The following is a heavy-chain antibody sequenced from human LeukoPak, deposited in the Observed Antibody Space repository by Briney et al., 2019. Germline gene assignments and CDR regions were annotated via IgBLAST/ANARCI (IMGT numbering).Heavy chain of an antibody. Sequence: PSETLSLTCTVSGGSISSYYWSWIRQPPGKGLEWIGYIYYSGSTNYNPSLKSRVPISVDTSKNQFSLKLSSVTAADTAVYYCARDNYYYDRGGAFGIWGQGTMVTVSS. CDR3: ARDNYYYDRGGAFGI. V-gene: IGHV4-59*01. CDR1: GGSISSYY. D-gene: IGHD3-22*01. CDR2: IYYSGST. J-gene: IGHJ3*02.